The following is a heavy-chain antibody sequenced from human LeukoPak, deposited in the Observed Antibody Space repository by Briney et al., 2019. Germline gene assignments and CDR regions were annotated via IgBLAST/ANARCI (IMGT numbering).Heavy chain of an antibody. D-gene: IGHD3-10*01. Sequence: PSETLSLTCAVYGGSFSGYYWSWIRQPPGKGLEWIGEINDSGSTNYNPSLKRRVTISVDTSKNQFSLKLTLVPAADTAVYYCARARPYGSGSYYRLKPNNFDSWGQGTLVTVSS. CDR1: GGSFSGYY. CDR2: INDSGST. J-gene: IGHJ4*02. CDR3: ARARPYGSGSYYRLKPNNFDS. V-gene: IGHV4-34*01.